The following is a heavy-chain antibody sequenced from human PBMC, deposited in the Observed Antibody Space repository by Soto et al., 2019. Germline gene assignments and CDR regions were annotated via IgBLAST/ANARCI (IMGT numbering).Heavy chain of an antibody. D-gene: IGHD1-7*01. V-gene: IGHV3-23*01. CDR3: AKGITGTTRTDY. CDR2: VSGSATST. J-gene: IGHJ4*02. Sequence: EAPLLDSGGGLVQPGGSLRLSCSASGFTFSSYAMSWVRQAPGKGLEWVSGVSGSATSTYYADSVKGRFTISRDNSKNTLYLQVNSLRAEDTAVYYCAKGITGTTRTDYWGQGTLVTVSS. CDR1: GFTFSSYA.